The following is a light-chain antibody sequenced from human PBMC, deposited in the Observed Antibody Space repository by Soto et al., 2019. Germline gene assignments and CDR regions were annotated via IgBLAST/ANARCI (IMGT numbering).Light chain of an antibody. CDR3: FSYAGGYTFV. J-gene: IGLJ1*01. CDR1: SSDVGVYRY. Sequence: QSALTQPRSVSGSPGQSVTISCTGTSSDVGVYRYVSWYQQHPGKVHKLMMYDVTTRPSGIPDRFSGSKSGNTASLTISGLQAEDEADYYCFSYAGGYTFVFGTGTKLTVL. V-gene: IGLV2-11*01. CDR2: DVT.